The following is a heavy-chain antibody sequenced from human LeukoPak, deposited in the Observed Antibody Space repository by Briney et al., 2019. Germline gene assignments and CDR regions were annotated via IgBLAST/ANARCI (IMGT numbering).Heavy chain of an antibody. CDR1: GFTFNSFS. Sequence: PGGSLRLSCAASGFTFNSFSMNWVRQAPGKGLEWVSSITSSGPYIYYADSVKGRFTISRDNAKNSLYLQMNSLRAEDTAVYYCAREFPDDAFDIWGQGTMVTVSS. V-gene: IGHV3-21*01. CDR3: AREFPDDAFDI. CDR2: ITSSGPYI. J-gene: IGHJ3*02.